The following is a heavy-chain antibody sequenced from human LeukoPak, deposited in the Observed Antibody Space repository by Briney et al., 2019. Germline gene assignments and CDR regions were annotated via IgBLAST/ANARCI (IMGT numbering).Heavy chain of an antibody. V-gene: IGHV3-23*01. CDR2: LSDSGGTS. J-gene: IGHJ1*01. CDR1: GFTFSSYA. D-gene: IGHD2-21*02. Sequence: GGSLRLSCAASGFTFSSYAMSWVRQAPGKGLEWVSGLSDSGGTSYYADSVKGRLTISRDNSKNTLYLQMNSLRAEDTAVYYCAKVSVTGMSYLPHWGQGTLVTVSS. CDR3: AKVSVTGMSYLPH.